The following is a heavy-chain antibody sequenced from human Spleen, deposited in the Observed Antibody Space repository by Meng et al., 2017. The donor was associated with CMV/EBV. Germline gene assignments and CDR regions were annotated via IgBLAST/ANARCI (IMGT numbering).Heavy chain of an antibody. V-gene: IGHV4-31*02. CDR1: SISSGDYS. CDR3: ARVRVVVTPRTAYYFDY. J-gene: IGHJ4*02. D-gene: IGHD4-23*01. CDR2: IYYSGST. Sequence: SISSGDYSWSWIRQHPGKGLEWIGYIYYSGSTYYNPSLKSRVTISVDTSKNQFSLKLSSVTAADTAVYYCARVRVVVTPRTAYYFDYWGQGTLVTVSS.